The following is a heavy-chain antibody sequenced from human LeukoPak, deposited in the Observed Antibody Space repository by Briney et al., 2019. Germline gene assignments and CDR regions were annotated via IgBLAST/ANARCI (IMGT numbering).Heavy chain of an antibody. CDR2: IDWDDSK. Sequence: SGPTLVNPTQTLTLTCTFSGFSLSTNGMCVSWIRQPPGKALEWLARIDWDDSKYYSTSLRTRLTISKDTSKNQVVLTMTNMDPVDTATYYCARVYRDFSSSCPLDSWGQGTLVTVSS. J-gene: IGHJ5*01. D-gene: IGHD6-13*01. CDR1: GFSLSTNGMC. CDR3: ARVYRDFSSSCPLDS. V-gene: IGHV2-70*11.